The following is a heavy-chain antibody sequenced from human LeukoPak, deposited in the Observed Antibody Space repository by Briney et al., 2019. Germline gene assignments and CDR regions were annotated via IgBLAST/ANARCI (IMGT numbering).Heavy chain of an antibody. CDR1: GFTFSSYS. J-gene: IGHJ6*03. D-gene: IGHD3-10*01. Sequence: PGGSLRLSCAASGFTFSSYSMNWVRQAPGKGLEWVLYISSSSSTIYYADSVKGRFTISRDNAKNSLYLQMNSLRAEDTAVYCCARELGVVGRSYRDYYYYYMDVWGKGTTVTVSS. CDR3: ARELGVVGRSYRDYYYYYMDV. V-gene: IGHV3-48*01. CDR2: ISSSSSTI.